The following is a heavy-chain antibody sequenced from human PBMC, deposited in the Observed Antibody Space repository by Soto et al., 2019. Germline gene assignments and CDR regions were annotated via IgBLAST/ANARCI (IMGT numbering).Heavy chain of an antibody. V-gene: IGHV1-69*01. CDR1: GGTFSSYA. J-gene: IGHJ5*01. Sequence: QVQLVQSGAEVKKPGSSVKVSCKASGGTFSSYAISWVRQAPGQGLEWMGGIIPIFGTANYSQKFQGRVTMTENDRTSTAYMELSRLRSEDTAVYYCVRGRAWSSRRAGVGPWGPGTLVNV. D-gene: IGHD6-13*01. CDR2: IIPIFGTA. CDR3: VRGRAWSSRRAGVGP.